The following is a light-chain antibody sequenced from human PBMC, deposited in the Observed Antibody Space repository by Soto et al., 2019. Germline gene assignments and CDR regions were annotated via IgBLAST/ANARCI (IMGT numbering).Light chain of an antibody. CDR2: AAS. J-gene: IGKJ1*01. CDR1: QSVNRN. V-gene: IGKV3-15*01. Sequence: EIVMTQSPATLSVSPGERATLSSRASQSVNRNLAWYQQKPGQAPRLLISAASTRATGIPARFSGSGSETEFTLTISSLQSEDFAVYYCQQYNNWWTFGQGTKVEMK. CDR3: QQYNNWWT.